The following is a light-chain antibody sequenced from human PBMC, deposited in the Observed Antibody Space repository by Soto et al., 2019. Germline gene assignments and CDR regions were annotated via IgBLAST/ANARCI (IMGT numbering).Light chain of an antibody. Sequence: EIVLTQSPGTLSLSQGERATLSCRASQSVSSSYLAWYQQKPGQAPRLLIYGASGRATGIPVRFSGSVSGTDFTLTISRLEPEDFSVYYCQYYGSSPSFTFGPGTKVDIK. CDR3: QYYGSSPSFT. J-gene: IGKJ3*01. CDR1: QSVSSSY. CDR2: GAS. V-gene: IGKV3-20*01.